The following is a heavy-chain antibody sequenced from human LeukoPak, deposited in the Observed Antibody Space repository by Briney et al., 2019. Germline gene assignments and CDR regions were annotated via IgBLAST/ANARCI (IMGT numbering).Heavy chain of an antibody. CDR2: IPYDGSNK. V-gene: IGHV3-30*04. Sequence: GGSLRLSCAASGFTFSSYAMHWVRQAPGKGLEWVAVIPYDGSNKYYADSVKGRFTISRDNSKNTLYLQMNSLRAEDTAVYYCAREAGSPENYYYYMDVWGKGTTVTVSS. D-gene: IGHD5-24*01. CDR1: GFTFSSYA. J-gene: IGHJ6*03. CDR3: AREAGSPENYYYYMDV.